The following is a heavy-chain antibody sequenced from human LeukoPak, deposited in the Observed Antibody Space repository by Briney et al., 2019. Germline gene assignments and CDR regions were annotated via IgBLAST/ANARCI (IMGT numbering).Heavy chain of an antibody. CDR1: GFIFKKYW. V-gene: IGHV3-48*01. CDR2: ISSSSSTI. Sequence: GGSLRLSCAASGFIFKKYWMNWVRQAPGKGLEWVSYISSSSSTIYYADSVKGRFTISRDNAKNSLHLQMNSLRAEDTAVYYCARVRSNYYGSGDTDYWGQGTLVTVSS. J-gene: IGHJ4*02. D-gene: IGHD3-10*01. CDR3: ARVRSNYYGSGDTDY.